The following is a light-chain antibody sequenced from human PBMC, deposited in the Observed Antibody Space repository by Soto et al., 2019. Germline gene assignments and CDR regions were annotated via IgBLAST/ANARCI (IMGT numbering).Light chain of an antibody. V-gene: IGLV1-44*01. J-gene: IGLJ1*01. Sequence: QSALTQSPSASGTPGQRVTMSCSGSTSNIGSKTVNWYRQLPGTAPKLLIYSNDQRPSGVPDRFSGSKSGTSASLAISGLQSEDEADYYCAAWDASLNGYYVFGTGTKGTVL. CDR2: SND. CDR1: TSNIGSKT. CDR3: AAWDASLNGYYV.